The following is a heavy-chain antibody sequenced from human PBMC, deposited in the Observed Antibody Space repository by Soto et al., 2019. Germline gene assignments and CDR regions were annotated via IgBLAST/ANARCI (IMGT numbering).Heavy chain of an antibody. V-gene: IGHV3-23*01. J-gene: IGHJ4*02. D-gene: IGHD6-19*01. CDR2: ISGSGGST. Sequence: SGGSLRLSCAASGFTFSSYAMSWVRQAPGKGLEWVSAISGSGGSTYYADSVKGRFTISRDNSKNTLYLQMNSLRAEDTAVYYCAKGPVVAVAPDYWGQGTLVTVSS. CDR3: AKGPVVAVAPDY. CDR1: GFTFSSYA.